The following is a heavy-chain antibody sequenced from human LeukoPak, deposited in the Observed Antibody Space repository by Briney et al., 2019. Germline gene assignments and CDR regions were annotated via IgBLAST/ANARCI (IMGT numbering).Heavy chain of an antibody. CDR1: GGSFSGYY. V-gene: IGHV4-34*01. CDR3: ARHEGVSSPFDY. Sequence: SETLSLTCVVYGGSFSGYYWSWIRQPPGKGLEWIGSISYSGNTYYNPSLKSRVTIPVDTSKSQFSLTLSSVTATDTAVYYCARHEGVSSPFDYWGQGTLVTVSS. J-gene: IGHJ4*02. D-gene: IGHD3-22*01. CDR2: ISYSGNT.